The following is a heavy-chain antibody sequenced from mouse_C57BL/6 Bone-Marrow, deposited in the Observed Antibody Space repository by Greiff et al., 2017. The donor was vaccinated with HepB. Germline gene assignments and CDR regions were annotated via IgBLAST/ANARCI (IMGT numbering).Heavy chain of an antibody. D-gene: IGHD1-1*01. Sequence: EVKLQESGTVLARPGASVKMSCKTSGYTFTSYWMHWVKQRPGQGLEWIGAIYPGNSDTSYNQKFKGKAKLTAVTSASTAYMELSSLTNEDSAVYYCTRSDYYYGSSPYAMDYWGQGTSVTVSS. J-gene: IGHJ4*01. CDR1: GYTFTSYW. V-gene: IGHV1-5*01. CDR3: TRSDYYYGSSPYAMDY. CDR2: IYPGNSDT.